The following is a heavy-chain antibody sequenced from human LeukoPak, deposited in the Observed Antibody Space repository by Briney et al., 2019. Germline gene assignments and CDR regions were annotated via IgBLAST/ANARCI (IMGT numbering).Heavy chain of an antibody. CDR2: IRGSGGST. J-gene: IGHJ6*03. CDR1: GFTFSSYA. D-gene: IGHD5-18*01. Sequence: PGGSLRLSCAASGFTFSSYAMSRVRQALGKGLEWVSPIRGSGGSTYYADSVKGRFTISRDNSKNTLYQQMSSLRAEETAVYYCAKGYSYGYGYYMDVWGKGTTVTVSS. V-gene: IGHV3-23*01. CDR3: AKGYSYGYGYYMDV.